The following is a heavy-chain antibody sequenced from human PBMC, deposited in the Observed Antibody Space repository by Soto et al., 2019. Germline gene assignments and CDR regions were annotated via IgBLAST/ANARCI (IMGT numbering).Heavy chain of an antibody. CDR1: GGTFSSYA. CDR2: IIPIFGTA. V-gene: IGHV1-69*12. CDR3: ARDPPPHRAFDS. Sequence: QVQLVQSGAEVKKPGSSVKVSCKASGGTFSSYAISWVRQAPGQGLEWMGGIIPIFGTANYAQKFQGRVTITADESTSTAYMEPSSLRAEDRAVYYCARDPPPHRAFDSWGQGTMVTVSS. J-gene: IGHJ3*02.